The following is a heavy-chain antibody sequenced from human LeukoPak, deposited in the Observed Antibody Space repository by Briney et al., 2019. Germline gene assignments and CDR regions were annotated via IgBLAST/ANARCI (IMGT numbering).Heavy chain of an antibody. CDR2: IKRTADGVTT. V-gene: IGHV3-15*01. CDR3: TTNDAFDI. J-gene: IGHJ3*02. CDR1: GIIFSNAW. Sequence: GGSLRLXCAASGIIFSNAWMNWVRQAPGKGLEWVGRIKRTADGVTTDYAAPVKGRLTISRDDSKNTVYLQMNSLKIEDTAVYYCTTNDAFDIWGQGTMVTVSS.